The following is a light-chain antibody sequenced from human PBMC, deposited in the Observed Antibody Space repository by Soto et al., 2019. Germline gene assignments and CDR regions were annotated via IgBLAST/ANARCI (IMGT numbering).Light chain of an antibody. CDR1: QGIGNY. CDR3: QKYDSASFT. J-gene: IGKJ3*01. CDR2: AAS. V-gene: IGKV1-27*01. Sequence: DIQMTQSPSSLSASVGDRVTISCRASQGIGNYLAWYQQRPGKVPQLLISAASSLQSGVPSRFSGSGSGTDFTITISSLQPEDVATYYCQKYDSASFTFGPGTKVDVK.